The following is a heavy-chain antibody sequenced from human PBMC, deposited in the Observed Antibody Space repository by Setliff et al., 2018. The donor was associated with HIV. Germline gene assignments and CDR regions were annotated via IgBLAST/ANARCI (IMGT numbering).Heavy chain of an antibody. CDR2: IYYTGST. CDR1: GGSITSGDYH. Sequence: SETLSLTCTVSGGSITSGDYHWSWIRQPPGKGLEWIGYIYYTGSTYYNPSLKGRLSMSTSENQFSLKLTSVTAADTAVYYCASTRIRLIRGAVISNLRTPYFDYWGPGSLVTVSS. J-gene: IGHJ4*02. V-gene: IGHV4-30-4*08. D-gene: IGHD3-10*01. CDR3: ASTRIRLIRGAVISNLRTPYFDY.